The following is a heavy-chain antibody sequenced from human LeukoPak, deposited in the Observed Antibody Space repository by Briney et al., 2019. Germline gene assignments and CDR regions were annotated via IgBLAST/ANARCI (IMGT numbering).Heavy chain of an antibody. CDR2: ISYDGSNK. CDR3: ARDHIGAVSGFGEKHLYYYYYMDV. J-gene: IGHJ6*03. V-gene: IGHV3-30*04. Sequence: PGGSLRLSCAASGFTFSSYAMHWVRQAPGKGLEWVAVISYDGSNKYYADSVKGRFTISRDNSKNTLYLQMNSLRAEDTAVYYCARDHIGAVSGFGEKHLYYYYYMDVWGKGTTVTVSS. CDR1: GFTFSSYA. D-gene: IGHD3-10*01.